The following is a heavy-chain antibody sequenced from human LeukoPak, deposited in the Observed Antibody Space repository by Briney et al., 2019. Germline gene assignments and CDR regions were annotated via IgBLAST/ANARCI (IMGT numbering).Heavy chain of an antibody. CDR1: GYTLTELS. D-gene: IGHD3-10*01. V-gene: IGHV1-24*01. CDR3: ATPDYHGSGRWGFDY. Sequence: ASVKVSCKVSGYTLTELSMHWVRQAPGKGLEWMGGFDPEDGETIYAQKFQGRVTMTEDTSTDTAYMELSRLRYEDTAVYYCATPDYHGSGRWGFDYWGQGTLVTVSS. CDR2: FDPEDGET. J-gene: IGHJ4*02.